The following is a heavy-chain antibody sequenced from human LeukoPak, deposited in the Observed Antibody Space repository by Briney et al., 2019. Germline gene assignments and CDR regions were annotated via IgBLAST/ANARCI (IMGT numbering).Heavy chain of an antibody. CDR1: GFTFSSCA. D-gene: IGHD3-22*01. CDR3: AKEGITMIVVVMEPNYFDY. Sequence: GGSLRLSCAASGFTFSSCAMSWVRQAQGKGLEWVSAIGGSGGSTYYADSVKGRFTISRDNSKNTLYLQMNSLRAEDTAVYYCAKEGITMIVVVMEPNYFDYWGQGTLVTVSS. CDR2: IGGSGGST. V-gene: IGHV3-23*01. J-gene: IGHJ4*02.